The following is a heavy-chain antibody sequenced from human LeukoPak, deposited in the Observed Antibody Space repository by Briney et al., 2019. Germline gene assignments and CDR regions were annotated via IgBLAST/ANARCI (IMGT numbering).Heavy chain of an antibody. CDR3: AKDQDDYGGSFDY. CDR2: IRYDGSNK. D-gene: IGHD4-17*01. CDR1: GFTFSSYG. J-gene: IGHJ4*02. V-gene: IGHV3-30*02. Sequence: PGGSLRLSCAASGFTFSSYGMQWVRQAPGKGLEWVAFIRYDGSNKYYADSVKGRFTISRDNSKNTLYLQMNSLRAEDTAVYYCAKDQDDYGGSFDYWGQGTLVTVSS.